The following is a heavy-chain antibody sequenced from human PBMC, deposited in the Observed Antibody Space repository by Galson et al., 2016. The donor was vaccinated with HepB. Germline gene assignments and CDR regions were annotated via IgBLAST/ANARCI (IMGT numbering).Heavy chain of an antibody. J-gene: IGHJ4*02. Sequence: SLRLSCAASGFTFSSYGMHWVRQAPGKGLEWVAFISYDGSNKKYADSVKGRFTISRDNSKKTLYLQMNSLRAEDTAVYYCAKDGRIYCSSASCHDHFHYWGQGTLVTDSS. CDR1: GFTFSSYG. V-gene: IGHV3-30*18. CDR2: ISYDGSNK. D-gene: IGHD2-2*01. CDR3: AKDGRIYCSSASCHDHFHY.